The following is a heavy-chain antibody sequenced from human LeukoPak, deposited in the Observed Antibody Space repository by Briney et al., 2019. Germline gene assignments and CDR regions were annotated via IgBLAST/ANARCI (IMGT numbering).Heavy chain of an antibody. CDR3: TRGTMARGMDN. CDR1: GDSVSSSTAI. CDR2: TYYRSQWNN. D-gene: IGHD1/OR15-1a*01. Sequence: SQTLSLTCAISGDSVSSSTAIWNWIRQSPSRGLEWLGRTYYRSQWNNDYAVSLKGRITVNPDTSKNQFSLQLNSVTPEDTAVYYCTRGTMARGMDNWGQGILVTVSS. V-gene: IGHV6-1*01. J-gene: IGHJ4*02.